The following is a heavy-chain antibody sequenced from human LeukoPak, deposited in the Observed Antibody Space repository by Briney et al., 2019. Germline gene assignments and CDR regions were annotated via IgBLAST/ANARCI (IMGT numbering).Heavy chain of an antibody. D-gene: IGHD3-22*01. CDR3: ARSNYDSSGYYYYFDY. CDR2: IYYSGST. J-gene: IGHJ4*02. Sequence: SETLSLTCTVSGGSISNYYWSWIRQPPGKGLEWLGDIYYSGSTNYNPSPKSRVTISVDTSKNQFSLKLSSVTAADTAVYYCARSNYDSSGYYYYFDYWGQGTLVTVSS. V-gene: IGHV4-59*01. CDR1: GGSISNYY.